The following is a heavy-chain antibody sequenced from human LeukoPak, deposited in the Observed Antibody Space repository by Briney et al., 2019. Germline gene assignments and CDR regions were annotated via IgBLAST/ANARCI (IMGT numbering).Heavy chain of an antibody. CDR3: ARGILGSPGNYYYYYGMDV. CDR1: GFTSNNYG. J-gene: IGHJ6*02. D-gene: IGHD2-15*01. V-gene: IGHV3-30*03. Sequence: GGSLRLSCAASGFTSNNYGMHWVRQAPGKGLEWVAVISYDGSNKYYADSVKGRFTISRDNSKNTLYLQMNSLRAEDTAMYYCARGILGSPGNYYYYYGMDVWGQGTTVTVSS. CDR2: ISYDGSNK.